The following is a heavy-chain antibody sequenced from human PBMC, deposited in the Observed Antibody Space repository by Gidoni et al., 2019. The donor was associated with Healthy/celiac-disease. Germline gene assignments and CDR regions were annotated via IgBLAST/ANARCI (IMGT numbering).Heavy chain of an antibody. CDR3: ARVRWFGVVA. J-gene: IGHJ5*02. Sequence: QVQLQESGPGLVKPSQTLSLTCTFSGGSISSGDSYWSWIRQPPGKGRGWIGDIYYSGSTYYNPALKSRVTISVDTSKNQCSLKLSSVTAADTAVYYCARVRWFGVVAWGQGTLVTVSS. D-gene: IGHD3-10*01. V-gene: IGHV4-30-4*01. CDR2: IYYSGST. CDR1: GGSISSGDSY.